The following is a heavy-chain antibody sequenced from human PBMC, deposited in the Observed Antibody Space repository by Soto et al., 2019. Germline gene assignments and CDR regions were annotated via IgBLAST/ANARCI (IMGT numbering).Heavy chain of an antibody. CDR1: GGNYNKYY. Sequence: SVKMSSKASGGNYNKYYSSWVGQAPAQGLEWMGGIIPVFDSAHYAQKFLGRGTITADESTINAYNELSRMQSGYTAVYYCAREGYGDYGKPFDYWGHGTMVTVSS. J-gene: IGHJ4*01. CDR3: AREGYGDYGKPFDY. CDR2: IIPVFDSA. D-gene: IGHD4-17*01. V-gene: IGHV1-69*13.